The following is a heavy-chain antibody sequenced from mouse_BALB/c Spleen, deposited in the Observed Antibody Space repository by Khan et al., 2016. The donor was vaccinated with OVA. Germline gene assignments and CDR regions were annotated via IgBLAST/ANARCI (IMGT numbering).Heavy chain of an antibody. CDR3: ARQPYYHYYVMDY. D-gene: IGHD2-10*01. Sequence: VQLQQSGPGLAAPSQSLSITCTISGFSLTNYGVHWVRLPPGKGLEWLVVIWSDGSTTYNSALKSRLSISKDNSKSQVFLKMNSLQTDDTAMCYCARQPYYHYYVMDYWGQGTSVTVSS. V-gene: IGHV2-6-1*01. CDR1: GFSLTNYG. J-gene: IGHJ4*01. CDR2: IWSDGST.